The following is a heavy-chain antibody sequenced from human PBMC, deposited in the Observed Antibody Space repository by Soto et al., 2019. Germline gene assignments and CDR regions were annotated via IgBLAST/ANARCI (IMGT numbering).Heavy chain of an antibody. J-gene: IGHJ6*02. CDR2: ISPSTSHI. CDR1: GFTFSTCT. D-gene: IGHD2-15*01. V-gene: IGHV3-21*01. CDR3: SGCSGGACHQNYGMDV. Sequence: EVHLVEAGGGLVKPGGSLRLSCAVSGFTFSTCTMKWVRQAPGKGLEWVSSISPSTSHIYYADSVKGRCTISRDNAKNSLFLQMNSLRAEDTAVYDCSGCSGGACHQNYGMDVWGQGTTVTVSS.